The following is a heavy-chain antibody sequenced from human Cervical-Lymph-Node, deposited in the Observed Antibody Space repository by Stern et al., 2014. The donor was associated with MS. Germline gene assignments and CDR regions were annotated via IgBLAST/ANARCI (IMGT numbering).Heavy chain of an antibody. D-gene: IGHD4-11*01. J-gene: IGHJ5*02. CDR3: AGDYSNYGGWFDP. CDR2: ISSSSSYI. V-gene: IGHV3-21*01. Sequence: EVQLVESGGGLVKPGGSLRLSCAASGFTVSSYSMNWVRQAPGKGLEWVSSISSSSSYIYYEDSVKGRFTISRDNAKNSLYRQMNSLRAEDTAVYYCAGDYSNYGGWFDPWGQGTLVTVSS. CDR1: GFTVSSYS.